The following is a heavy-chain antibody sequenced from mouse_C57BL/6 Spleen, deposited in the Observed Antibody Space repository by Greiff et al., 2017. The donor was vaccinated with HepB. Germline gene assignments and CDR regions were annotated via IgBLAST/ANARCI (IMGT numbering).Heavy chain of an antibody. V-gene: IGHV1-82*01. CDR1: GYAFSSSW. D-gene: IGHD1-1*01. J-gene: IGHJ2*01. CDR3: ALLLRSYFDY. CDR2: IYPGDGDT. Sequence: QVQLQQSGPELVKPGASVKISCKASGYAFSSSWMNWVKQRPGKGLEWIGRIYPGDGDTNYNGKFKGKATLTVDKSSSTAYMQLSSLTSEDSAVYFCALLLRSYFDYWGQGTTLTVSS.